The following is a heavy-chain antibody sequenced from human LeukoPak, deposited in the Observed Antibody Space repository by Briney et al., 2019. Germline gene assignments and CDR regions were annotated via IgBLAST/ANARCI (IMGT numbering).Heavy chain of an antibody. CDR2: ISGSGGST. J-gene: IGHJ6*02. D-gene: IGHD3-3*01. V-gene: IGHV3-23*01. CDR1: GFTFSSYA. Sequence: GGSLRLSCAASGFTFSSYAMSWVRQAPGKGLEWVSAISGSGGSTYYADSVKGRFTISRDNSKNTLCLQMNSLRAEDTAVYYCAKTTIFGVVIRYNYYYGMDVWGQGTTVTVSS. CDR3: AKTTIFGVVIRYNYYYGMDV.